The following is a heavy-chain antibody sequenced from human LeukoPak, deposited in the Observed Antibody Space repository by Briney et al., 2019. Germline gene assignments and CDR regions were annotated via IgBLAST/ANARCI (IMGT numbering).Heavy chain of an antibody. CDR3: ARGPSSPLTH. J-gene: IGHJ4*02. V-gene: IGHV3-48*03. CDR1: GFTFSDYW. Sequence: GGSLRLSCAASGFTFSDYWMTWVRQAPGKGLEWVSYISSSGSTIYYADSVKGRFTISRDNAKNSLYLQMDSLRVEDTAVYYCARGPSSPLTHWGQGTLVTVSS. D-gene: IGHD6-6*01. CDR2: ISSSGSTI.